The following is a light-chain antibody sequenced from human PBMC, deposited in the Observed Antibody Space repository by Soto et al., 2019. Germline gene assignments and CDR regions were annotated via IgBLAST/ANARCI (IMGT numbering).Light chain of an antibody. J-gene: IGLJ2*01. V-gene: IGLV2-23*01. Sequence: QSVLTQPASVSGSPGQSITVSCTGTKNNLGSYDLVSWYQKYPDKAPTLLIYEATKRPSGISDRFSGSKSGFTASLTISGLRAEDEADYYCCSLDGSHALVVFGGGTKLTVL. CDR3: CSLDGSHALVV. CDR1: KNNLGSYDL. CDR2: EAT.